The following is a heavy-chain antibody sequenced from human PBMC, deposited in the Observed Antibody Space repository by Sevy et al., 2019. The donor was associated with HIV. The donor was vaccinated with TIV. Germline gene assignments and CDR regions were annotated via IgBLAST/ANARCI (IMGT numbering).Heavy chain of an antibody. Sequence: SETLSLACTVYGDSIVSSHYSWGWIRQHPGKGLEWIGTFSHSGSAYYSPSLKSRVTISVDTSTNHLSLKLTVVTAADTAVYYCARLHPGEEAGGWFDPWGQGTMVTVSS. D-gene: IGHD3-16*01. J-gene: IGHJ5*02. CDR1: GDSIVSSHYS. CDR3: ARLHPGEEAGGWFDP. V-gene: IGHV4-39*02. CDR2: FSHSGSA.